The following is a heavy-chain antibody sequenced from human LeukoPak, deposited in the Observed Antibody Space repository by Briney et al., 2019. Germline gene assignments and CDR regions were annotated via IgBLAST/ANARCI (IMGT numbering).Heavy chain of an antibody. CDR2: IFYSGST. V-gene: IGHV4-39*07. CDR1: GGSINSDY. Sequence: SETLSLTCTVSGGSINSDYWGWIRQPPGKGLEWIGNIFYSGSTYYSPSLRSRVTISLDTSRNQFSLKLNSVTAADTAVYYCAKSNGYGLVDIWGQGTMVTVSS. CDR3: AKSNGYGLVDI. D-gene: IGHD3-10*01. J-gene: IGHJ3*02.